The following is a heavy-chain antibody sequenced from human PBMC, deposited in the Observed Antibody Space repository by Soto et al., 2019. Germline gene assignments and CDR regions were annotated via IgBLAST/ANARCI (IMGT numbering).Heavy chain of an antibody. CDR2: ARNKVSGYTT. D-gene: IGHD2-8*01. CDR3: ARLMGTSFDL. V-gene: IGHV3-72*01. CDR1: GFIFIDRY. J-gene: IGHJ5*02. Sequence: PGGSLRLSCAASGFIFIDRYMDWVRQAPGKCLEWVGRARNKVSGYTTAYAASVKGRFTISRDDSKNSLFLQMNSLKTEDTAVYFCARLMGTSFDLWGQGTLVTVSS.